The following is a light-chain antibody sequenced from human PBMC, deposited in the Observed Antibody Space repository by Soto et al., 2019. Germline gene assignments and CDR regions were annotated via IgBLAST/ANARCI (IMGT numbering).Light chain of an antibody. CDR3: QTWCTGTYV. CDR1: SGHSSYA. Sequence: QPVLTQSPSASASLGASVKLTCTLSSGHSSYAIAWHQQQPEKGPRFLMKLNSDGSHTKGDGIPDRFSGSSSGAERYLTISSLQSDDEADYYCQTWCTGTYVFGTGTKLTVL. J-gene: IGLJ1*01. V-gene: IGLV4-69*02. CDR2: LNSDGSH.